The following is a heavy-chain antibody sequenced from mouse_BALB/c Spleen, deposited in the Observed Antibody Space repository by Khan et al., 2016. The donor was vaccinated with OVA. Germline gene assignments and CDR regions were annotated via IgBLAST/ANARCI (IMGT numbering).Heavy chain of an antibody. CDR2: INPSNDYT. J-gene: IGHJ3*01. D-gene: IGHD2-14*01. CDR1: GYTFTSYT. CDR3: VRDGAYHRNDGWFAY. V-gene: IGHV1-4*01. Sequence: VQLVESGAELARPGAPVKMSCKASGYTFTSYTIHWIKKRPGQGLEWIGYINPSNDYTNYNQKFKDKATLTTDKSSTTAYLRLSSLTSDDSAVYNCVRDGAYHRNDGWFAYWGQGTLVTVSA.